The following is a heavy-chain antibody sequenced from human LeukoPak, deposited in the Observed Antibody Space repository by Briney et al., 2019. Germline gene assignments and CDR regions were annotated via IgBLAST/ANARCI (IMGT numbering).Heavy chain of an antibody. J-gene: IGHJ5*02. Sequence: SQTLSLTCAISGDSVSSNSAAWNWIRQSPSRGLEWLGRTYYRSKWYNDYAVSVKSRITISPDTSKNQFSLQLNSVTPEDTAVYYCARARAYYDSSGYLNWFDPWGQGTLVTVSS. CDR2: TYYRSKWYN. D-gene: IGHD3-22*01. V-gene: IGHV6-1*01. CDR1: GDSVSSNSAA. CDR3: ARARAYYDSSGYLNWFDP.